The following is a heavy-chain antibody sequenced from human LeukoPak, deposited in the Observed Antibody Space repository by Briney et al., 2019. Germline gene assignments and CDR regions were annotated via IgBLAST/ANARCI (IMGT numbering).Heavy chain of an antibody. J-gene: IGHJ4*02. CDR3: ARAGNFDSGGYYYGIDY. Sequence: SCKASGYTFTDYYIHWVRQAPGKGLEWVAVIWYDGSNEYYADSVKGRFTISRDDSKNTLYLQMNSLRAEDTAVYYCARAGNFDSGGYYYGIDYWGQGTLVTVSS. V-gene: IGHV3-33*01. CDR1: GYTFTDYY. D-gene: IGHD3-22*01. CDR2: IWYDGSNE.